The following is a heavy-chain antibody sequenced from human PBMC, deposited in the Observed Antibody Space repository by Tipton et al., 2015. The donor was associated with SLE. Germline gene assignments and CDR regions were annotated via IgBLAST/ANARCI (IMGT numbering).Heavy chain of an antibody. J-gene: IGHJ6*04. V-gene: IGHV1-3*01. D-gene: IGHD5-12*01. Sequence: QSGPEVKKPGASVKASCKASGYTFSSYDVHWVRRDPGQRLEWIGWINAGNGNTKYSQKFQGRVTITRDTSASTAYMELSSLRSEDTAVYYCAREGRLRLPMDVWGKGTTVTVSS. CDR1: GYTFSSYD. CDR3: AREGRLRLPMDV. CDR2: INAGNGNT.